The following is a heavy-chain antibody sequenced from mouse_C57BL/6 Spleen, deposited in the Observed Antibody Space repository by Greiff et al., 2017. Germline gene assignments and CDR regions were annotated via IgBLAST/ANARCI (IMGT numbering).Heavy chain of an antibody. CDR3: ATYPHYYGSSYGGAMDY. Sequence: VQLKQSGPELVKPGASVKMSCKASGYTFTDYNMHWVKQSHGKSLEWIGYINPNNGGTSYNQKFKGKATLTVNKSSSTAYMELRSLTSEDSAVYYCATYPHYYGSSYGGAMDYWGQGTSVTVSS. CDR2: INPNNGGT. V-gene: IGHV1-22*01. J-gene: IGHJ4*01. CDR1: GYTFTDYN. D-gene: IGHD1-1*01.